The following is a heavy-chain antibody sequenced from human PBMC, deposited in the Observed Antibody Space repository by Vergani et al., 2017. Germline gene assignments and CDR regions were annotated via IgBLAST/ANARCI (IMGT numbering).Heavy chain of an antibody. J-gene: IGHJ6*02. CDR2: IVVGSGNT. V-gene: IGHV1-58*02. CDR3: AATEWVSYYYYGIDV. Sequence: QMQLVQSGPEVKKPGTSVKVSCKASGFTFTSSAMQWVRQARGQRLEWIGWIVVGSGNTKYAQTFQERVTITRDMSTSTAYMELSSLRSEDTAVYYCAATEWVSYYYYGIDVWGQGTTVTVSS. CDR1: GFTFTSSA. D-gene: IGHD3-3*01.